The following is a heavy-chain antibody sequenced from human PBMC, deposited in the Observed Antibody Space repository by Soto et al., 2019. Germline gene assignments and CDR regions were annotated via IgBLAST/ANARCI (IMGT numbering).Heavy chain of an antibody. CDR2: TRSNGEHT. Sequence: LRLSCAGSGFMFSSFAMTWVRQAPGKGLEWVSTTRSNGEHTYYADSVKGRFTVSRDNSKNTLFLEMSSLRAEDSAIYYCAKDSKSVSVSAARVYGMDVWGQGTTVTVSS. V-gene: IGHV3-23*01. CDR1: GFMFSSFA. J-gene: IGHJ6*02. CDR3: AKDSKSVSVSAARVYGMDV. D-gene: IGHD2-2*01.